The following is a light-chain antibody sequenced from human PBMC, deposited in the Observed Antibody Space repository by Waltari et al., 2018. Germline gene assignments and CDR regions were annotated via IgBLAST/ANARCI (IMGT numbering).Light chain of an antibody. V-gene: IGLV1-44*01. Sequence: QSVLTQAPSASGTPGQRVIISCSGSSYNIGNNPVNWYQQVPGTAPKLLIFYNKKCPSAVPDLLSGSKSGTSASLAIIGLQSEDEADYYCASWDDGLNGWVFGGGTRLTVL. CDR2: YNK. CDR1: SYNIGNNP. CDR3: ASWDDGLNGWV. J-gene: IGLJ3*02.